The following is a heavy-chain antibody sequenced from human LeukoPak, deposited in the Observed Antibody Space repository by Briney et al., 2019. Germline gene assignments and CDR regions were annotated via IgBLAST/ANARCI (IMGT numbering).Heavy chain of an antibody. Sequence: ASVKVSCKASGYTFTGYYMHWVRQAPGQGLEYMGWINPNSGDTNHAQNFQGRVTMTRDTSISTAYMDLSGLRSDDTAVYYCARDYGRNCFDPWGQGTLVTVSS. CDR2: INPNSGDT. CDR1: GYTFTGYY. CDR3: ARDYGRNCFDP. D-gene: IGHD3-10*01. V-gene: IGHV1-2*02. J-gene: IGHJ5*02.